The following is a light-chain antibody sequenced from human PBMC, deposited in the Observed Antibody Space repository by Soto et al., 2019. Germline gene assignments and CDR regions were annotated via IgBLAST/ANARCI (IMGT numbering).Light chain of an antibody. J-gene: IGLJ1*01. Sequence: QSVLTQPPSASETPGQRVTISCSGSSSNIGSNTVNWYQQLPGTAPKLLIYSNNQRPSGVPDRFSGSKSGTSASLAISGLQSEDEADYYCAAWDDSLDYVFGTGTKLTVL. V-gene: IGLV1-44*01. CDR3: AAWDDSLDYV. CDR1: SSNIGSNT. CDR2: SNN.